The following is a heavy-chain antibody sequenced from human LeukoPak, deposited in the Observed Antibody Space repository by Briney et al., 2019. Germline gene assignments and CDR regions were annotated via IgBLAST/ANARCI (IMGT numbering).Heavy chain of an antibody. CDR2: INPNSGGT. J-gene: IGHJ4*02. V-gene: IGHV1-2*02. CDR3: VRGGSYYVDY. CDR1: GYTFTSYH. Sequence: ASVKVSCTASGYTFTSYHMHWVRQAPGQGLEWMGWINPNSGGTNYAQKFQGRVTMTRDTSISTAYMELSTVTSNDTAVYYCVRGGSYYVDYWGQGALVTVSS. D-gene: IGHD1-26*01.